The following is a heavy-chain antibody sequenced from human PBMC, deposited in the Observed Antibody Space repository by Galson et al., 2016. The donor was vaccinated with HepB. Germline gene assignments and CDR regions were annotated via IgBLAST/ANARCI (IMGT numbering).Heavy chain of an antibody. J-gene: IGHJ4*02. V-gene: IGHV3-53*01. D-gene: IGHD3-16*02. CDR3: ARSLFWGSYRCFDY. CDR1: GFTVSYNY. CDR2: LYSDGST. Sequence: SLRLSCAASGFTVSYNYMSWVRQAPGKGLEWVSVLYSDGSTYYADSAKGRFTISRDNTKNTLYLQMNSLRAEDTAVYYCARSLFWGSYRCFDYWGQGTLVTVSS.